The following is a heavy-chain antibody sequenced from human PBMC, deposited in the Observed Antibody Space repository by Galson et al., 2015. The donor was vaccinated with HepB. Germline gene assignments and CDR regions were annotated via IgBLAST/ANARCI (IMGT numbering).Heavy chain of an antibody. D-gene: IGHD2-15*01. J-gene: IGHJ6*02. Sequence: SLRLSCAASGFTFTTFPIHWVRQAPGKGLEWLAFMSYDGKKKFYADSVKGRFTVSRDNSKSTLYLQMTGLRPEDTAVYYCAKVSGLYCYYGVDVWGQGTTVTVSS. CDR2: MSYDGKKK. CDR3: AKVSGLYCYYGVDV. CDR1: GFTFTTFP. V-gene: IGHV3-30*04.